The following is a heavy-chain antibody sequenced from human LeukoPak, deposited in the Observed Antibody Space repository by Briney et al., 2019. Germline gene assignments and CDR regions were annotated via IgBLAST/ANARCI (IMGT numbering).Heavy chain of an antibody. CDR2: IKQDGSEK. CDR3: AGGSGWLIDY. CDR1: GFTFSSYW. V-gene: IGHV3-7*04. Sequence: GGSLRLSCAASGFTFSSYWMSWVRQAPGKGLEWVANIKQDGSEKNYVDSVKGRFTISRDNPKYSLYLQMNSLRAEDTAVYYCAGGSGWLIDYWGQGTLVTVSS. J-gene: IGHJ4*02. D-gene: IGHD6-19*01.